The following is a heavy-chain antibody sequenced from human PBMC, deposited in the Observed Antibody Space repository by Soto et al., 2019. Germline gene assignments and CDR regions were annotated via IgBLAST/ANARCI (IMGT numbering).Heavy chain of an antibody. D-gene: IGHD3-10*01. CDR2: IYWDDDK. Sequence: QITLKESGPTLVKPTQTLTLTCTFSGFSLSTSGVGVGWIRQPPGKALEWLALIYWDDDKRYSPSLTSRLTITKDTSKNQVVLTMTNMDPVDTATYYCAHRGLITMVQGVIGWFDPWGQGTLVTVSS. J-gene: IGHJ5*02. CDR1: GFSLSTSGVG. V-gene: IGHV2-5*02. CDR3: AHRGLITMVQGVIGWFDP.